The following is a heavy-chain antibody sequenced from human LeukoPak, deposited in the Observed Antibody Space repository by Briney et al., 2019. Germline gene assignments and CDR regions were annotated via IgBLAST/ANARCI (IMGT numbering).Heavy chain of an antibody. CDR1: GYTFTGYY. V-gene: IGHV1-2*02. J-gene: IGHJ4*02. D-gene: IGHD1-26*01. Sequence: ASVKVSCKASGYTFTGYYLHWVRQAPGQGLEWMGWIDPNSGNTNYAQKFQGRATMTRDTSISTAYLELSSLRSDDTAVYYCARGGGSLDYWGQGTLVTVSS. CDR3: ARGGGSLDY. CDR2: IDPNSGNT.